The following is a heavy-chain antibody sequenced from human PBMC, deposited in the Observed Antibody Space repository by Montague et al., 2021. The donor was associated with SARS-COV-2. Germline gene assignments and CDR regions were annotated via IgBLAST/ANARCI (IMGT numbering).Heavy chain of an antibody. Sequence: CAISGDSVSNNSATWNWLRHSPSRGSELVCRPYYRSKWYNDYAVSVRGRGTINPDTSKNQFSLQLNSVTPEDTAIYYCTSGREGNYNVMDVWGQGTTVTVSS. J-gene: IGHJ6*02. V-gene: IGHV6-1*01. CDR2: PYYRSKWYN. CDR3: TSGREGNYNVMDV. D-gene: IGHD1-1*01. CDR1: GDSVSNNSAT.